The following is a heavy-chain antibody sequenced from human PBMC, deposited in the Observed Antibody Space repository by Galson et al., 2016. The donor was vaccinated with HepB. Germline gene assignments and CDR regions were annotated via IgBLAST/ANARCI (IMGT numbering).Heavy chain of an antibody. CDR2: IYPGDSDT. D-gene: IGHD6-19*01. CDR1: GYTFTNRW. V-gene: IGHV5-51*01. CDR3: AIMGSRGWYQYYYGMDT. J-gene: IGHJ6*02. Sequence: SLKISCKAFGYTFTNRWIGWVRQMPGKGLEWMGIIYPGDSDTTYSSSFQGQVTISVDKSINTAYLQWSSLKASDTAMYYCAIMGSRGWYQYYYGMDTWGQGTTVTVSS.